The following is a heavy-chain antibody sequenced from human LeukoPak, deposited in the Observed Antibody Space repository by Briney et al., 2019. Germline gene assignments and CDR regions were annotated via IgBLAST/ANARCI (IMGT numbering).Heavy chain of an antibody. J-gene: IGHJ4*02. CDR1: GYTFTGCY. CDR2: INPNSGGT. D-gene: IGHD5-18*01. Sequence: ASVKVSCKASGYTFTGCYMHWVRQAPGQGLEWMGWINPNSGGTNYAQKFQGRVTMTRDTSISTAYMELSRLRSDDTAVYYCATMVDTAMVRTNDYWGQGTLVTVSS. CDR3: ATMVDTAMVRTNDY. V-gene: IGHV1-2*02.